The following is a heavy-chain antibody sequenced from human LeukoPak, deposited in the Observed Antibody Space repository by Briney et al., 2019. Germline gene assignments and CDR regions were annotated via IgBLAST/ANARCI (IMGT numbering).Heavy chain of an antibody. D-gene: IGHD6-19*01. CDR2: INSDGSST. V-gene: IGHV3-74*01. CDR3: ARGTHSSGWHGGFDY. CDR1: GFTFSSYW. J-gene: IGHJ4*02. Sequence: PGGSPRLSCAASGFTFSSYWMHWVRQAPGKGLVWVSRINSDGSSTSYADSVRGRFTISRDNAKNTLYLQMISLRAEDTAVYYCARGTHSSGWHGGFDYWGQGALVTVSS.